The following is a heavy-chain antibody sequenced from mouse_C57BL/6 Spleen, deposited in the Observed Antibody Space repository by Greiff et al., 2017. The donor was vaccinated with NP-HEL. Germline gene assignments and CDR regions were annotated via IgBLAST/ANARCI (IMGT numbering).Heavy chain of an antibody. D-gene: IGHD1-1*01. CDR1: GFNIKNTS. CDR2: IVPANGNT. V-gene: IGHV14-3*01. J-gene: IGHJ4*01. CDR3: ARAITTVVARAMDY. Sequence: EVQLQQSVAELVRPGASVKLSCTASGFNIKNTSMHWLKQRPEQGLEWIGRIVPANGNTKYAPKFQGKAPITADTSSNTAYLQLSSLTSEDTAIYYCARAITTVVARAMDYWGQGTSVTVSS.